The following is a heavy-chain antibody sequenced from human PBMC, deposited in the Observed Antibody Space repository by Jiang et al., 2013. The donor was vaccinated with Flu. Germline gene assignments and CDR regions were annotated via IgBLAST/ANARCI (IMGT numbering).Heavy chain of an antibody. V-gene: IGHV3-30*04. J-gene: IGHJ4*02. Sequence: VVQPGRSLRLSCAASGFSFNIYAMHWVRQAPGKGLEWVAVVSYDGSNKFYADSVKGRFTISRDNSKNTLYLQMNSLRGEDTAVYFCAREEGATYYTFDYWGQGTPVTVSS. CDR3: AREEGATYYTFDY. CDR2: VSYDGSNK. D-gene: IGHD1-26*01. CDR1: GFSFNIYA.